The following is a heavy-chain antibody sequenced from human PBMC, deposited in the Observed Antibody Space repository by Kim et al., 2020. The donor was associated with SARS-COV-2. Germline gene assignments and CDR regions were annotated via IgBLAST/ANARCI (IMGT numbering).Heavy chain of an antibody. CDR3: ARGYAAVAALDY. CDR1: GFSLSTSGMC. CDR2: IDWDDDK. D-gene: IGHD6-19*01. V-gene: IGHV2-70*11. Sequence: SGPTLVNPTQTLTLTCTFSGFSLSTSGMCVSWIRQPPGKALEWLARIDWDDDKYYSTSLKTRLTISKDTSKNQVVLTMTNVDPVDTATYYCARGYAAVAALDYWGQGTLVTVSS. J-gene: IGHJ4*02.